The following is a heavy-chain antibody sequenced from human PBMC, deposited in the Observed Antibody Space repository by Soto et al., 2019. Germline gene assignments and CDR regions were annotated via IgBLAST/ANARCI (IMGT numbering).Heavy chain of an antibody. CDR1: GFTFSSYW. V-gene: IGHV3-74*01. CDR3: ARVPTGKYGVWNY. J-gene: IGHJ4*02. D-gene: IGHD2-8*01. Sequence: GGSLRLSCAASGFTFSSYWMHWVRQAPGKGLVWVSRINPGGSITAYADSVKGRFTISRGNAKNTLYLQMNTLRGDDTAVYYCARVPTGKYGVWNYWGQGTLVTVSS. CDR2: INPGGSIT.